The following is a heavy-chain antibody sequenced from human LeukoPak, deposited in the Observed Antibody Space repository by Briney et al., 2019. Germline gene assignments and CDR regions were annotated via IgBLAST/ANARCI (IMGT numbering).Heavy chain of an antibody. CDR1: GFTFSSYG. CDR3: ARDGTMIVVVITYAFDI. D-gene: IGHD3-22*01. Sequence: GGSLGLSCAASGFTFSSYGITWVRQAPGKGLEWVSTISATGGSTYYADSVKGRFTISRDNSKNTLYLQMNSLRAEDTAVYYCARDGTMIVVVITYAFDIWGQGTMVTVSS. CDR2: ISATGGST. J-gene: IGHJ3*02. V-gene: IGHV3-23*01.